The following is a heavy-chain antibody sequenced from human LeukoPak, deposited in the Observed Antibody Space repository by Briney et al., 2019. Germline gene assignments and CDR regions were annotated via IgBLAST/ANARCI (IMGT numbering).Heavy chain of an antibody. D-gene: IGHD3-10*01. CDR1: GFTFSSYG. V-gene: IGHV3-23*01. Sequence: GGSLRLSCAASGFTFSSYGMSWVRQAPGKGLEWVSAISGSGGSTYYADSVKGRFTISRDNSKNTLYLQMNSLRAEDTAVYYCAGGVTIVRGTSKHFDYWGQGTLVTVSS. CDR3: AGGVTIVRGTSKHFDY. J-gene: IGHJ4*02. CDR2: ISGSGGST.